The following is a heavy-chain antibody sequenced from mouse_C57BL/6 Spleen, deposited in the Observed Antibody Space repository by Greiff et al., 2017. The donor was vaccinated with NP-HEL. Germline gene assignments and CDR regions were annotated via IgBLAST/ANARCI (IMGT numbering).Heavy chain of an antibody. CDR1: GFTFSDYG. Sequence: EVMLVESGGGLVKPGGSLKLSCAASGFTFSDYGMHWVRQAPEKGLEWVAYISSGSSTIYYADTVKGRFTISRDNAKNTLFLQMTSLRSEDTAMYYCARSLFYYGSYYAMDYLGQGTSVTVSS. CDR3: ARSLFYYGSYYAMDY. J-gene: IGHJ4*01. V-gene: IGHV5-17*01. CDR2: ISSGSSTI. D-gene: IGHD1-1*01.